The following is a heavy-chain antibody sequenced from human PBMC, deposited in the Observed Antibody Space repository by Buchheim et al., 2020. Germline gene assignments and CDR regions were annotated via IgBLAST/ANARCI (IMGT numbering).Heavy chain of an antibody. Sequence: QVQLVESGGGVVQPGRSLRLSCAASGFTCSSYAMHWVRQAPGKGLEWVAVISYDGSNKYYADSVKGRFTISRDISKSTLYLQMNSLRAEDTAVYYCARGGMYYYDSSGYYSHFDYWGQGTL. V-gene: IGHV3-30*04. D-gene: IGHD3-22*01. CDR1: GFTCSSYA. J-gene: IGHJ4*02. CDR2: ISYDGSNK. CDR3: ARGGMYYYDSSGYYSHFDY.